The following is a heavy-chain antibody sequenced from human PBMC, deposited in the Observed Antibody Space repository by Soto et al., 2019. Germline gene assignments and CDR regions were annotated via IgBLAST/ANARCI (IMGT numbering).Heavy chain of an antibody. CDR3: ARDFYYGDYVSDYYYMDV. CDR2: IYYSGST. D-gene: IGHD4-17*01. J-gene: IGHJ6*03. Sequence: SETLSLTCTVSGGCISSYYWGWIRQPPGKGLEWIGYIYYSGSTNYNPSLKSRVTISVDTSKNQFSLKLSSVTAADTAVYYCARDFYYGDYVSDYYYMDVWGKGTTVTVSS. CDR1: GGCISSYY. V-gene: IGHV4-59*01.